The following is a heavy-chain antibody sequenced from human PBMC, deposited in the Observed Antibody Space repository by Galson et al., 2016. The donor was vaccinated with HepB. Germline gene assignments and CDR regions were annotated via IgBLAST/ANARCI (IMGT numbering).Heavy chain of an antibody. J-gene: IGHJ4*02. D-gene: IGHD6-13*01. V-gene: IGHV3-30*18. CDR1: GFTFSNYG. Sequence: SLRLSCAASGFTFSNYGMHWVRQAPGKGLEWVAVISHDGREKYYADSVKGRFTISRDNAKNTLDLQMNSLRAEDTTVYYCAKAGDDSSWSLDYWGQGTLVTVSS. CDR2: ISHDGREK. CDR3: AKAGDDSSWSLDY.